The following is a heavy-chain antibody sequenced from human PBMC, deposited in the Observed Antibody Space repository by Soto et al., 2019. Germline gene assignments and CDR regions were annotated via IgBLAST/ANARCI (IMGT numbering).Heavy chain of an antibody. V-gene: IGHV2-70*11. J-gene: IGHJ6*04. CDR2: IDWDDDK. D-gene: IGHD3-3*01. CDR1: GFSLSTSGMC. CDR3: ARIFDPLFWSGYMDV. Sequence: SGPTLVNPTQTLTLTCTFSGFSLSTSGMCVSWIRQPPGKALEWLARIDWDDDKYYSTSLKTRLTISKDTSKNQVVLTMTNMDPVDTATYYCARIFDPLFWSGYMDVWGKGTTVTVSS.